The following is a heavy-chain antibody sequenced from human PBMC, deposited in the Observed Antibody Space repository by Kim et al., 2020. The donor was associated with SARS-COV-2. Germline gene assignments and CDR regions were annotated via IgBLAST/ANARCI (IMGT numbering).Heavy chain of an antibody. CDR3: ASTRGYSYGLPY. Sequence: SETLSLTCAVSGVSIAGGSYSWSWIRQPPGKGLEWIGNIYYRGSTFYSPSLKSRVTISIDTSKNQFSLNLTSVTAADTAVYYCASTRGYSYGLPYWGQGT. CDR1: GVSIAGGSYS. J-gene: IGHJ4*02. D-gene: IGHD5-18*01. V-gene: IGHV4-30-2*01. CDR2: IYYRGST.